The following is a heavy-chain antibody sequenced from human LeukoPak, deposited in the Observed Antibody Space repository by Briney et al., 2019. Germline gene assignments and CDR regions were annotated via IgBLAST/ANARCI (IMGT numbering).Heavy chain of an antibody. CDR3: ASYIAAALYYFDY. D-gene: IGHD6-13*01. V-gene: IGHV4-4*02. CDR1: GGSISSSNW. Sequence: PSETLSLTCAVSGGSISSSNWWSWVRQPPGKGLEWIGEIYHSGSTNYNPSLKSRVTISVDKSKNQFSLKLSSVTVADTAVYYCASYIAAALYYFDYWGQGTLVTVSS. CDR2: IYHSGST. J-gene: IGHJ4*02.